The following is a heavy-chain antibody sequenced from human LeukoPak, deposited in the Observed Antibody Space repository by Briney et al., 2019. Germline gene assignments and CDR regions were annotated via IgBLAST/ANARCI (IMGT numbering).Heavy chain of an antibody. Sequence: SETLSLTCTVSGGSISSSSYHWGWIRQPPGKGLEWIGSIYYSGSTYYNPSLKSRVTISVDTSKNQFSLKLSSVTAADTAVYYCARSTVPTVYWGRGTLVTVSS. V-gene: IGHV4-39*01. CDR2: IYYSGST. CDR3: ARSTVPTVY. J-gene: IGHJ4*02. CDR1: GGSISSSSYH. D-gene: IGHD4-17*01.